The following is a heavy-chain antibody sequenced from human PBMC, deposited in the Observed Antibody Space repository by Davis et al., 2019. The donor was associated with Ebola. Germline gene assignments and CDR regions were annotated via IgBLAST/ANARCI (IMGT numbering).Heavy chain of an antibody. CDR3: ARSLNYDY. V-gene: IGHV4-59*01. J-gene: IGHJ4*02. CDR2: IYHSGST. Sequence: SETLSLTCTVSGGSISSYYWSWIRQPPGKGLEWIGYIYHSGSTYYNPSLKSRVTISVDTSKNQFSLKLSSVTAADTAVYYCARSLNYDYWGQGTLVTVSS. CDR1: GGSISSYY.